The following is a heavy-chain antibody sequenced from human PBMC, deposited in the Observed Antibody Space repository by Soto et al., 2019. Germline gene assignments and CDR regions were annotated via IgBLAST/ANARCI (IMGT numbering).Heavy chain of an antibody. D-gene: IGHD3-9*01. CDR2: IYHSGST. CDR3: ARGMAEEQIFYYFDY. V-gene: IGHV4-30-2*01. Sequence: SETLSLTCAVSGGSISSGGYSWSWIRQPPGKGLEWIGYIYHSGSTYYNPSLKSRVTISVDGSKNQFYLKLRSVTAADTAVYYCARGMAEEQIFYYFDYWGQGALVTVSS. J-gene: IGHJ4*02. CDR1: GGSISSGGYS.